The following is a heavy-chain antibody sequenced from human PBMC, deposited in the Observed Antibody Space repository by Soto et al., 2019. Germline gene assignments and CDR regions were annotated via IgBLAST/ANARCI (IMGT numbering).Heavy chain of an antibody. Sequence: QVQLQESGPGLVKPSETLSLTCTVSGDSISGGASFWSWIRQPPGKGLEWIANVYYSGSSYYNPFLKSRFTILVDTTKTQLSLQLKSMTAADTAVYYFAILSCTSSTCYFPGWFDPWGQGTLVTVSS. CDR2: VYYSGSS. CDR1: GDSISGGASF. V-gene: IGHV4-31*03. J-gene: IGHJ5*02. CDR3: AILSCTSSTCYFPGWFDP. D-gene: IGHD2-2*01.